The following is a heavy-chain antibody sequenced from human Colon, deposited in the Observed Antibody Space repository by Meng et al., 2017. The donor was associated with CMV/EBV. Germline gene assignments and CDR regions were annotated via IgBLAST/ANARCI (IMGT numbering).Heavy chain of an antibody. D-gene: IGHD6-19*01. CDR2: ISGRGSVT. CDR3: AKDSSGWYYSDC. CDR1: GFTFSSYA. V-gene: IGHV3-23*01. J-gene: IGHJ4*02. Sequence: GGSLRLSCAASGFTFSSYAMSWVRQSPGKGLEWVSAISGRGSVTYYADSVKGRFTISRDNSKNTLYLQVNSLGAEDAAVYFCAKDSSGWYYSDCWGQGTLVTVSS.